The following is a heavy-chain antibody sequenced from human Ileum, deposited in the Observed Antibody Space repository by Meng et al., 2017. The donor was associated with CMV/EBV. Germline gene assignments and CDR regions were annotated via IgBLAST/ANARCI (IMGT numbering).Heavy chain of an antibody. CDR2: IDTNTGNP. CDR1: GYTFTYNH. J-gene: IGHJ4*02. D-gene: IGHD1-26*01. CDR3: ARDGLSGRYFDY. Sequence: CQTSGYTFTYNHIIWVRQAPGQGPEWMGWIDTNTGNPTYAQGFTGRFVFSLDTSVNTAYLQISSLKADDTAVYYCARDGLSGRYFDYWGQGTLVTVSS. V-gene: IGHV7-4-1*02.